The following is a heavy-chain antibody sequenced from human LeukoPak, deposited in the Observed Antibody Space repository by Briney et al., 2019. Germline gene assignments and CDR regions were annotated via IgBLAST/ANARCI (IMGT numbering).Heavy chain of an antibody. D-gene: IGHD6-25*01. V-gene: IGHV3-43*02. J-gene: IGHJ5*01. CDR3: VRESETSGWFDY. CDR2: ISGDGGST. CDR1: GLITGDYA. Sequence: GGSLRLSCAAPGLITGDYAIHWVRQAPGKGLEWVSLISGDGGSTFYADSVRGRFTISRDNSKNSLSLQMSSLRSEDTAHYFCVRESETSGWFDYWGQGTLVTVSS.